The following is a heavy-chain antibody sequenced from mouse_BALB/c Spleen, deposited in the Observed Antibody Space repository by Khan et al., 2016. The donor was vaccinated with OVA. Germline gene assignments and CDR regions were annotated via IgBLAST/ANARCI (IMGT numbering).Heavy chain of an antibody. CDR2: IRLKSNIYAT. D-gene: IGHD3-3*01. CDR1: GFTFSNYW. CDR3: ARGWDWYFDV. Sequence: DVKLAASGGGFLQPGGSMKLSCVASGFTFSNYWMNWVRQSPEKGFEWVAEIRLKSNIYATHYAESVRGRFTISRDDSRSSVYLQMNNLGAEDTGIYYCARGWDWYFDVWGAGTTVTVSS. J-gene: IGHJ1*01. V-gene: IGHV6-6*02.